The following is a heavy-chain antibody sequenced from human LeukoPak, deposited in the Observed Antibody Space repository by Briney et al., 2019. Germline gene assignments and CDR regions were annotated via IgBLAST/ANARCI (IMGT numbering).Heavy chain of an antibody. V-gene: IGHV3-74*03. CDR2: INSDGSSI. D-gene: IGHD5-12*01. J-gene: IGHJ4*02. CDR1: GFTFSSYR. CDR3: AREGRVSGYDFDC. Sequence: GGSLRLSCAASGFTFSSYRMHWVRQAPGKGLVWVSRINSDGSSITYADSVRGRFTISRDNAKNTLYLQMNSLRVEDTAVYYCAREGRVSGYDFDCWGQGTLVTVSS.